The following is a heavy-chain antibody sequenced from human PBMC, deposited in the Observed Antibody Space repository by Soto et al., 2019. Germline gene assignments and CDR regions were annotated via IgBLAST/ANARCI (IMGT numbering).Heavy chain of an antibody. D-gene: IGHD2-2*01. CDR1: GGTFSSYT. CDR2: IIPILGIA. J-gene: IGHJ6*02. Sequence: ASVKVSCKASGGTFSSYTISWVRQALGQGLEWMGRIIPILGIANYAQKFQGRVTITADKSTSTAYMELSSLRSEDTAVYYCARYCSSTSCPHYYYYYGMDVWGQGTTVTVSS. V-gene: IGHV1-69*02. CDR3: ARYCSSTSCPHYYYYYGMDV.